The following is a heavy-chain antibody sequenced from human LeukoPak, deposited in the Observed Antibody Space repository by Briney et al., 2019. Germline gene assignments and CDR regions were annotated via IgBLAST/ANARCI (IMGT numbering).Heavy chain of an antibody. Sequence: ASVKVSCKASGYSFSSYYMHWVRQAPGQGLEWMGIINPSGGSTNYAQRFQGRATMTMDTYPSTDYMELSGLRSEDTAVYYCASPTSVIPAADIYYYFYAMDVWGQGTTVTVSS. CDR2: INPSGGST. J-gene: IGHJ6*02. D-gene: IGHD2-2*01. V-gene: IGHV1-46*01. CDR1: GYSFSSYY. CDR3: ASPTSVIPAADIYYYFYAMDV.